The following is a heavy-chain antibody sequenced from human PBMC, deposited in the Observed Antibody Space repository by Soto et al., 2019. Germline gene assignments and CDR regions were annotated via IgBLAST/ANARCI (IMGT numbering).Heavy chain of an antibody. Sequence: GGSLRLSCAASGCTFSSYGMHLVRQAPGKGLEWVAVIWYDGSNKYYADSVKGRFTISRDNSKNTLYLQMNSLRAEDTAVYYCAREEPTWYYFDYWGQGTLVTVSS. CDR1: GCTFSSYG. CDR2: IWYDGSNK. CDR3: AREEPTWYYFDY. V-gene: IGHV3-33*01. D-gene: IGHD1-26*01. J-gene: IGHJ4*02.